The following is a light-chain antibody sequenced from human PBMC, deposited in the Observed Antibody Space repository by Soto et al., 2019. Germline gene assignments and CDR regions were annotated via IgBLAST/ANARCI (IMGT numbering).Light chain of an antibody. CDR1: QSISSW. Sequence: DIQMTQCPSTRSASVGDRVTITCRASQSISSWLAWYQQKPGKAPKLLIYDASSLESGVPSRFSGSGSGTEFTLTISSLQPDDFATYYCQQYNSYSTFGQGTKVDIK. J-gene: IGKJ1*01. CDR2: DAS. V-gene: IGKV1-5*01. CDR3: QQYNSYST.